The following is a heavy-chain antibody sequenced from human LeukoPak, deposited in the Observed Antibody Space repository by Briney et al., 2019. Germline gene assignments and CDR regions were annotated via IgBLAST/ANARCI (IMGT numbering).Heavy chain of an antibody. CDR1: GGSFSGYY. J-gene: IGHJ2*01. Sequence: PSETLSLTCAVYGGSFSGYYWSWIRQPPGKGLELIGEINHSGSTNYNPSLKSRVTISVDTSKNQFSLKLSSVTAADTAVYYCARVYYSNSYDYWYFDLWGRGTLVTVSS. CDR2: INHSGST. V-gene: IGHV4-34*01. CDR3: ARVYYSNSYDYWYFDL. D-gene: IGHD6-13*01.